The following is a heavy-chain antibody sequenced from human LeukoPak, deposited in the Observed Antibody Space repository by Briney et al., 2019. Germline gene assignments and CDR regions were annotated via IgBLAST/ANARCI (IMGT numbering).Heavy chain of an antibody. D-gene: IGHD4-17*01. V-gene: IGHV3-74*01. CDR3: ARGAVTSVGAFDI. CDR1: GFTFSSYW. CDR2: INSDGAGT. Sequence: GSLRLSCAASGFTFSSYWMHWVRQTPGKGLVWVSRINSDGAGTIYADSVKGRFTISRDNAKNTLYLQMNSLRAEDTSVYYCARGAVTSVGAFDIWGLGTMVTVSS. J-gene: IGHJ3*02.